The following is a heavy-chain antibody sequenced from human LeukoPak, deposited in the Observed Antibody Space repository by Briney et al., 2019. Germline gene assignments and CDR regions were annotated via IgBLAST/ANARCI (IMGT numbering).Heavy chain of an antibody. CDR3: AKDQLLLWFGELLSNWFDP. J-gene: IGHJ5*02. Sequence: GGSLRLSCAASGFTFSSYAMTWVRQAPGKGLEWVSAISGSGGSTYYADSVKGRFTISRDNSKNTLYLQMNSLRAEDTAVYYCAKDQLLLWFGELLSNWFDPWGQGTLVTVSS. CDR2: ISGSGGST. CDR1: GFTFSSYA. V-gene: IGHV3-23*01. D-gene: IGHD3-10*01.